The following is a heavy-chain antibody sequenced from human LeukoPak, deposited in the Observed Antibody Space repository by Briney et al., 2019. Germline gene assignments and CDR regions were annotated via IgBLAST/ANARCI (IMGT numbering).Heavy chain of an antibody. CDR1: GFIFSSYW. CDR2: INSDGSST. D-gene: IGHD3-10*01. V-gene: IGHV3-74*01. CDR3: AKDGEPYYYGSGSYPDY. Sequence: GGSLRLPCAASGFIFSSYWMLWVRQAPGKGLVWVSRINSDGSSTSYADSVKGRFTISRDDAKNTLYLQMNSLRAEDTAVYYCAKDGEPYYYGSGSYPDYWGQGTLVTVSS. J-gene: IGHJ4*02.